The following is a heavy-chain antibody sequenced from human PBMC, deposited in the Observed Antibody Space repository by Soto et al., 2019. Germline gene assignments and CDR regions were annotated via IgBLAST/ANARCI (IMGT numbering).Heavy chain of an antibody. J-gene: IGHJ4*02. D-gene: IGHD3-3*01. V-gene: IGHV4-39*01. CDR3: ASPRQGNYDFLSGYYALDY. Sequence: SETLSLTCTVSGASISRSRSYWGWFRQPPGKGLEWIVSFYYTGGTYSTYYNPPLKSRVTISVDTSKSQFSLNLRSVTAADTAVYYCASPRQGNYDFLSGYYALDYWGQGTLVTVSS. CDR1: GASISRSRSY. CDR2: FYYTGGT.